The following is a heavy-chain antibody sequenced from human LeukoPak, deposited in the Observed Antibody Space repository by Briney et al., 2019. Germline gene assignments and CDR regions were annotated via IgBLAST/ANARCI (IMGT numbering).Heavy chain of an antibody. D-gene: IGHD3-22*01. V-gene: IGHV3-30*02. CDR1: GFSFSSYG. CDR3: AKERGYYDNSGYLI. Sequence: GGSLRPFCVASGFSFSSYGMHGVRETPDKGLECSIFIGPDGGDEQCADSVRGRFTISRDNYRNTLYLQMNSLRPDDTAVYYCAKERGYYDNSGYLIWGQGTLVTVSS. CDR2: IGPDGGDE. J-gene: IGHJ4*02.